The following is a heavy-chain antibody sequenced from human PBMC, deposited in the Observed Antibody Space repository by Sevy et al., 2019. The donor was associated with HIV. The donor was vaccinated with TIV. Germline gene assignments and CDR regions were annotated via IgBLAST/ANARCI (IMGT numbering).Heavy chain of an antibody. CDR2: ISGSGYST. CDR1: GFTFSSYA. D-gene: IGHD6-13*01. J-gene: IGHJ3*02. V-gene: IGHV3-23*01. CDR3: ATQQQLVLFYAFDI. Sequence: GGSLRLSCAASGFTFSSYAMSWVRQAPGKGLEWVSAISGSGYSTYYADSVKGRFTISRDNSKNTLYLQMNSLRAEDTAVYFCATQQQLVLFYAFDIWGQRTMVTVSS.